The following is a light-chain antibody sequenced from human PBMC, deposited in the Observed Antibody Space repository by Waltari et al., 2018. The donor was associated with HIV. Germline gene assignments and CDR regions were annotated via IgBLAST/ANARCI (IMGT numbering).Light chain of an antibody. CDR3: CSYVSNVI. V-gene: IGLV2-23*02. J-gene: IGLJ2*01. Sequence: QSALTQPASVSGSPGQSINISCTRTSSDVATYNLVSWYQQHPGKAPKLMIYEVSKRPSGVSDRFSGSKSGDTASLTISGLQAEDEADYYCCSYVSNVIFGGGTKLTVL. CDR2: EVS. CDR1: SSDVATYNL.